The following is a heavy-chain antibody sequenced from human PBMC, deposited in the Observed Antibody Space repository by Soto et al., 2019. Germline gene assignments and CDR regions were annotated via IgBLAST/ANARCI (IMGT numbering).Heavy chain of an antibody. Sequence: QVQLVESGGGVVQPGRSLRLSCAASGFTFSSYGMHWVRQAPGKGLEWVAVISYDGSNKYYADSVKGRFTISRDNYKNPLYLQMNSLRAEDTAVYYCAKAPLGYCISTSCLPHGMDVWGQGTTVTVSS. V-gene: IGHV3-30*18. J-gene: IGHJ6*02. D-gene: IGHD2-2*01. CDR3: AKAPLGYCISTSCLPHGMDV. CDR1: GFTFSSYG. CDR2: ISYDGSNK.